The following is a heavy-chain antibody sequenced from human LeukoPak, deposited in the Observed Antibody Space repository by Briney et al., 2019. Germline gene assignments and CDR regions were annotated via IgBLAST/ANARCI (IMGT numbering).Heavy chain of an antibody. CDR1: GGSFSGYY. D-gene: IGHD3-10*01. J-gene: IGHJ5*02. CDR2: VYYSGTT. V-gene: IGHV4-39*01. CDR3: ARHYNCYGSRLHP. Sequence: SETLSLPCAVYGGSFSGYYWGWIRQPPGKGLEWIGSVYYSGTTYYNPSLKTRLTISIDKSKNQVSLRLSSVTAADTPGYYCARHYNCYGSRLHPWGQGTLVTVSS.